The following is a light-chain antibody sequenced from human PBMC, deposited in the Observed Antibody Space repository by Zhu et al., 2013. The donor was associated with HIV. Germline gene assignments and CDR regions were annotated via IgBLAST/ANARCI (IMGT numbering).Light chain of an antibody. J-gene: IGKJ3*01. Sequence: TQSPATLSVSPGDRVTLSCRASQSLTSYLAWYQQKPGQAPRLLIYGASTRATGIPARFSGSGSGTEFTLTITSLQPEDFATYYCQHVNENAAFGPGTKVDV. CDR3: QHVNENAA. CDR1: QSLTSY. V-gene: IGKV3-15*01. CDR2: GAS.